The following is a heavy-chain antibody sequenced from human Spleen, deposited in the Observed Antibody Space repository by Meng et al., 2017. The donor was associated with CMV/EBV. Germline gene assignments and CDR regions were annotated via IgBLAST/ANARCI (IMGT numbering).Heavy chain of an antibody. CDR1: GFTFSSYA. D-gene: IGHD2-2*01. CDR2: IYNDGGST. J-gene: IGHJ4*02. V-gene: IGHV3-23*03. CDR3: ATDRPVVPAQIDY. Sequence: GESLKISCAASGFTFSSYAMSWIRQAPGKGLEWVSVIYNDGGSTYYADSVKGRFTISRDNSKNTLYLQMNSLKTEDTAVYYCATDRPVVPAQIDYWGQGTLVTVSS.